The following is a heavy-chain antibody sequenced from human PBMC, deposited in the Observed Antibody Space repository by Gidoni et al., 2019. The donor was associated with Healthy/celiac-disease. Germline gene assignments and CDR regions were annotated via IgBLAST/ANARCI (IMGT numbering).Heavy chain of an antibody. D-gene: IGHD3-3*01. V-gene: IGHV3-23*01. CDR2: ISGSGGST. CDR1: GFTFSSYA. Sequence: EVQLLESGGGLVQPGGSLRRSCAASGFTFSSYAMSWVRPAPGKGLEWVSAISGSGGSTYYADSVKGRFTISRDNSKNTLYLQMNSLRAEDTAVYYCAKDHYDFWGGMDVWGQGTTVTVSS. J-gene: IGHJ6*02. CDR3: AKDHYDFWGGMDV.